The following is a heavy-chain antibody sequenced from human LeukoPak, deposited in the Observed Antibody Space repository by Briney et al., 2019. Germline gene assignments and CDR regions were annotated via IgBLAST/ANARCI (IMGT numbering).Heavy chain of an antibody. CDR3: AKQRSANTNDFDY. D-gene: IGHD1-1*01. J-gene: IGHJ4*02. CDR2: IYSGGST. Sequence: GGSLRLSCAASGFTVSSKYMSWVRQAPGKGLEWVSVIYSGGSTYYADSVKGRFTISRDNSKNTLYLQMNSLRAEDTAVYYCAKQRSANTNDFDYWGQGTLVTVSS. V-gene: IGHV3-53*05. CDR1: GFTVSSKY.